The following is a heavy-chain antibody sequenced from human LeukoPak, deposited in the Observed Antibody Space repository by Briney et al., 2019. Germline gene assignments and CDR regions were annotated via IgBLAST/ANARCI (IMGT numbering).Heavy chain of an antibody. Sequence: SETLSLTCTVSGGSISSGGYYWSWIRQHPGKGLEWIGYIYYSGSTYYNPSLKSRVTISVDTSKNQFSLKLSSVTAADTAVYYCARHPPYSNYVSYWGQGTLVTVSS. V-gene: IGHV4-31*03. D-gene: IGHD4-11*01. CDR2: IYYSGST. J-gene: IGHJ4*02. CDR1: GGSISSGGYY. CDR3: ARHPPYSNYVSY.